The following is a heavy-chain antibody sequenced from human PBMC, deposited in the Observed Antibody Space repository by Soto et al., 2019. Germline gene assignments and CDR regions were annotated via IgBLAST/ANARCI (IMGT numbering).Heavy chain of an antibody. CDR1: GGSVSSGSYY. CDR2: IYYSGST. D-gene: IGHD3-10*01. J-gene: IGHJ5*02. CDR3: ARDSNYYGSGSYYNH. V-gene: IGHV4-61*01. Sequence: QVQLQESGPGLVKPSETLSLTCTVSGGSVSSGSYYWSWIRQPPGKGLEWIGYIYYSGSTNYNPSLNSRVTISVDTSKNLFSLKLSSVTAADTAVYYCARDSNYYGSGSYYNHWGQGTLVTVSS.